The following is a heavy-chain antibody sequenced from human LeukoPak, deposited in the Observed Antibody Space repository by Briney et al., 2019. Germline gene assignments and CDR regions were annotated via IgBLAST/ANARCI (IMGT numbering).Heavy chain of an antibody. D-gene: IGHD3-10*01. CDR2: MNPNSGNT. CDR3: ARLYYYGSGSYSGWFDP. CDR1: GYTFTSSD. J-gene: IGHJ5*02. Sequence: ASVKVSCKASGYTFTSSDINWVRQATGQGLEWMGWMNPNSGNTGYAQKFQGRVTMTRNTSISTAYMELSSLRSEDTAVYYCARLYYYGSGSYSGWFDPWGQGTLVTVSS. V-gene: IGHV1-8*01.